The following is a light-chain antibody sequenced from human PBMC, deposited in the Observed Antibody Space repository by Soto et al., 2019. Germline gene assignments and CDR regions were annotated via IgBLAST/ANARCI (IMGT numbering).Light chain of an antibody. CDR1: GSNIGTNY. CDR2: RNN. V-gene: IGLV1-47*01. Sequence: QAVVSQPPSASGTPGQRVTVSCSGSGSNIGTNYVYWYQQLPATAPKLLIYRNNQRPSGVPDRFAGSKSGTSASLAISGLRSEDEADYFCAAWDDSLSGVLFGGGTKLTVL. J-gene: IGLJ3*02. CDR3: AAWDDSLSGVL.